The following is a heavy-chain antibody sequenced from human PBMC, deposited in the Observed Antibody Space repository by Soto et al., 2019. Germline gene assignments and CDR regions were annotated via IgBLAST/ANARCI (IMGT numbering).Heavy chain of an antibody. CDR2: SIPIFGTA. Sequence: QVQLVQSGAEVKKPGSSVKVSCKASGGTFSSYAISWVRQAPGQGLEWMGGSIPIFGTANYAQKFQGRVTITADESTSTAYMELSSLRSEDTAVYYCARGGITMVRGVIRGYYYGMDVWGQVTTVTVSS. CDR1: GGTFSSYA. J-gene: IGHJ6*02. D-gene: IGHD3-10*01. CDR3: ARGGITMVRGVIRGYYYGMDV. V-gene: IGHV1-69*01.